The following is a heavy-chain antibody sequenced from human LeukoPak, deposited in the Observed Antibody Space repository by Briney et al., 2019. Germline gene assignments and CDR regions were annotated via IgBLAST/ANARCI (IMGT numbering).Heavy chain of an antibody. D-gene: IGHD3-10*01. Sequence: GGSLRLSCAASGFTVSSNYMSWVRQAPGKGLEWVSVIYSGGSTYYADSVKGRFTISRDNSTNTLYLQMNSLRAEDTAVYYCARDYYGSGSYYFGYLGQGTLVTDSS. CDR1: GFTVSSNY. CDR3: ARDYYGSGSYYFGY. V-gene: IGHV3-66*01. J-gene: IGHJ4*02. CDR2: IYSGGST.